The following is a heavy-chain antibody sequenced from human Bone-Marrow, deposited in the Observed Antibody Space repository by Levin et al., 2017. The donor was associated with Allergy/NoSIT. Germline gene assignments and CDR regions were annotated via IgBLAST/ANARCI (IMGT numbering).Heavy chain of an antibody. CDR3: AGAGYGSGGLFDC. D-gene: IGHD3-10*01. CDR2: IYYSGST. CDR1: SGSISSGGYY. J-gene: IGHJ4*02. V-gene: IGHV4-31*03. Sequence: KTSETLSLTCTVSSGSISSGGYYWTWIRQHPGKGLEWIGSIYYSGSTFYNPSLKSRVALSVDTSKNQFSLRVNSVTAADTAVYYCAGAGYGSGGLFDCWGQGTLVTVSS.